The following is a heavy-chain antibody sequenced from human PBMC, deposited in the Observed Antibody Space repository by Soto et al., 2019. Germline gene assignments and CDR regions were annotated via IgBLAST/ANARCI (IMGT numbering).Heavy chain of an antibody. V-gene: IGHV4-31*03. D-gene: IGHD1-26*01. CDR3: ARDGKVSGSATHWFDP. Sequence: TLSLTCTVSGGSISSGGYYWSWIRQHPGKGLEWIGYIYYSGSTYYNPSLKSRVTISVDTSKNQFSLKLSSVTAADTAVYYCARDGKVSGSATHWFDPWGQGTLVTVSS. CDR1: GGSISSGGYY. J-gene: IGHJ5*02. CDR2: IYYSGST.